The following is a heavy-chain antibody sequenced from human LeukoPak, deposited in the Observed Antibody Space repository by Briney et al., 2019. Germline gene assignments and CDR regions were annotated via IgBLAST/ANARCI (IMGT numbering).Heavy chain of an antibody. CDR3: ARDPCSSTSCYVNYYYYMDV. D-gene: IGHD2-2*01. V-gene: IGHV4-38-2*02. J-gene: IGHJ6*03. Sequence: SETLSLTCGVSGYAISSGYYWGWIRQPPGKGLEWIGSIYHTGSTYYNPSLKSRVTISVDTSKNQFSLKLSSVTAADTAVYYCARDPCSSTSCYVNYYYYMDVWGKGTTVTVSS. CDR2: IYHTGST. CDR1: GYAISSGYY.